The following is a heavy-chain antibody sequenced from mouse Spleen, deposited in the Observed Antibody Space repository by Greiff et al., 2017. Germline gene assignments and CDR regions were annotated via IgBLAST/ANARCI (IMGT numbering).Heavy chain of an antibody. CDR3: ARHSPLLDAWFAY. Sequence: DVHLVESGGGLVKLGGSLKLSCAASGFTFSSYAMSWVRQTPEKRLEWVATISSGGGNTYYPDSVKGRFTISRDNAKNTLYLQMSSLKSEDTAMYYCARHSPLLDAWFAYWGQGTLVTVSA. D-gene: IGHD1-1*01. J-gene: IGHJ3*01. CDR2: ISSGGGNT. CDR1: GFTFSSYA. V-gene: IGHV5-9-3*01.